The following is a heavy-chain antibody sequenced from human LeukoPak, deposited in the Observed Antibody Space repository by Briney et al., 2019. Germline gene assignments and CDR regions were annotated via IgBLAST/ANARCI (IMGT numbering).Heavy chain of an antibody. Sequence: GGSLRLSCAASGFTFSSYAMTWVRQAPGKGLEWVSSITVSGLTTYYADSVKGRFTISRDNSKNTLYLQMNSLRAEDTAVYYCANQGPVLAVAGNYWGQGTLVTVSS. CDR3: ANQGPVLAVAGNY. CDR2: ITVSGLTT. J-gene: IGHJ4*02. CDR1: GFTFSSYA. D-gene: IGHD6-19*01. V-gene: IGHV3-23*01.